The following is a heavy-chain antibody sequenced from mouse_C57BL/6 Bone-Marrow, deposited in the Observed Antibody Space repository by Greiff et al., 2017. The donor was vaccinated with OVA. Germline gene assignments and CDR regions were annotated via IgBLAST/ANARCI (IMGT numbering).Heavy chain of an antibody. Sequence: EAGGGLVQPKGSLKLSCAASGFSFNTYAMNWVRQAPGKGLEWVARIRSKSNNYATYYADSVKDRFTIYRDDSESMLYLQMNNLKTEDTAMYYCVRHKNEGDYWGQGTSVTVSS. J-gene: IGHJ4*01. CDR1: GFSFNTYA. CDR2: IRSKSNNYAT. V-gene: IGHV10-1*01. CDR3: VRHKNEGDY.